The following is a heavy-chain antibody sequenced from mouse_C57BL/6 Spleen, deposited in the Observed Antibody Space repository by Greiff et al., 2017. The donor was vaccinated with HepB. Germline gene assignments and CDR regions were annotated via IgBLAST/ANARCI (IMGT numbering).Heavy chain of an antibody. CDR1: GFTFSSYG. V-gene: IGHV5-6*01. CDR3: AAGGYDYDLFAY. D-gene: IGHD2-4*01. J-gene: IGHJ3*01. CDR2: ISSGGSYT. Sequence: EVQGVESGGDLVKPGGSLKLSCAASGFTFSSYGMSWVRQTPDKRLEWVATISSGGSYTYYPDSVKGRFTISRDNAKNTLYLQMSSLKSEDTAMYYCAAGGYDYDLFAYWGQGTLVTVSA.